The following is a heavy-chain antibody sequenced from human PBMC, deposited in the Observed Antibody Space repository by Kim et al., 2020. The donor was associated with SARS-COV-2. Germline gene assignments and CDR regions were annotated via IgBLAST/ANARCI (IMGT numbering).Heavy chain of an antibody. D-gene: IGHD5-18*01. Sequence: GGSLRLSCAASGFTFKDHYMDWVRQAPGKGLEWVARSRNKANNYITEFAASVTGRFVISRDESENSMFLQMNSLKFEDTAVYYCATEGLNIAMAFDSWGQGTLVTVSS. V-gene: IGHV3-72*01. CDR2: SRNKANNYIT. CDR1: GFTFKDHY. CDR3: ATEGLNIAMAFDS. J-gene: IGHJ4*02.